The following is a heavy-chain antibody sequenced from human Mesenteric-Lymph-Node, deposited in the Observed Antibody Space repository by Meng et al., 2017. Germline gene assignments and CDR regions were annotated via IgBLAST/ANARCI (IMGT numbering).Heavy chain of an antibody. D-gene: IGHD4-23*01. V-gene: IGHV1-8*03. CDR2: MNPNSGNT. J-gene: IGHJ6*02. CDR1: GYTFTSYD. CDR3: ARKVDYGGNSGYYYYYYGMDV. Sequence: ASVKVSCKASGYTFTSYDINWVRQATGQGLEWMGWMNPNSGNTGYAQKFQGRVTITRNTSISTAYMELSSLRSEDTAVYYCARKVDYGGNSGYYYYYYGMDVWGQGTTVTVSS.